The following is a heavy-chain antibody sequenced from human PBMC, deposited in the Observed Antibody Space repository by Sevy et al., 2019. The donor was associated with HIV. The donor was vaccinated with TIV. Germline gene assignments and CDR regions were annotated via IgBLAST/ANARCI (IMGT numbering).Heavy chain of an antibody. CDR1: GFTFSTYA. CDR3: AKDRQVGATTPFDY. CDR2: ISSSGGNT. J-gene: IGHJ4*02. D-gene: IGHD1-26*01. Sequence: GGSLRLSCAASGFTFSTYAMSWVRQAPGKGLEWVSVISSSGGNTYHADSVKGRFSISRDNSKNPLYLQRSSLRAEDTAVYYCAKDRQVGATTPFDYWGQGTLVTVSS. V-gene: IGHV3-23*01.